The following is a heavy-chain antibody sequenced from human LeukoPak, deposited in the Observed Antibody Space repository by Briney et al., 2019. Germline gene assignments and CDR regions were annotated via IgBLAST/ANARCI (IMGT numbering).Heavy chain of an antibody. D-gene: IGHD2-15*01. CDR3: AKKDSEAEWWYFDY. CDR1: GFTFSSYG. Sequence: GGSLRLSCAASGFTFSSYGMHWVRQAPGKGLEWVAFIRYDGSNKYYADSVKGRFTISRDNSKDTLYLQMNSLRAEDTAVYYCAKKDSEAEWWYFDYWGQGTLVTVSS. J-gene: IGHJ4*02. CDR2: IRYDGSNK. V-gene: IGHV3-30*02.